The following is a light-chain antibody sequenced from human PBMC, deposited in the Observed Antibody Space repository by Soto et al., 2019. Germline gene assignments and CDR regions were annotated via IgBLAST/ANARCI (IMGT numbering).Light chain of an antibody. V-gene: IGKV1-5*03. Sequence: DLQMTQSPSILSSSLGERVTITCRGSQSISSWLAWYQQKPGKAPKLLIYKASGLESEVPSRFSGSGSGTDFTLTISSLQPDDFATYYCQQYNSYSPLTCGGGTKVDIK. CDR3: QQYNSYSPLT. CDR1: QSISSW. CDR2: KAS. J-gene: IGKJ4*01.